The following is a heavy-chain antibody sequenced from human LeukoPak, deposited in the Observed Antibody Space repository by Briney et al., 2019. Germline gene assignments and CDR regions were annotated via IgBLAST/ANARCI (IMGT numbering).Heavy chain of an antibody. CDR2: IYSGGST. Sequence: GGSLRLSCAASGFTVSSNYMSWVRQAPGKGLEWVSVIYSGGSTYYADSVKGRFTISRDSSKNTLYLQMNSLRAEDTAVYYCARDRIAVAGSPRGYFDYWGQGTLVTVSS. J-gene: IGHJ4*02. V-gene: IGHV3-66*02. CDR1: GFTVSSNY. D-gene: IGHD6-19*01. CDR3: ARDRIAVAGSPRGYFDY.